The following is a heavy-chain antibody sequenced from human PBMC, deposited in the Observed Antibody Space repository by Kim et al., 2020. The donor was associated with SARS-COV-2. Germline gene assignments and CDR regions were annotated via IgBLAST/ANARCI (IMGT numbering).Heavy chain of an antibody. Sequence: GGSLRLSCAASGFTFSSYAMSWVRQAPGKGLEWVSAISGSGGSTYYADSVKGRFIISRDNSKNTLYLQMNSLRAEDTAVYYCAKDQEAMVYYGMDVWGQGTTVTVSS. CDR1: GFTFSSYA. CDR3: AKDQEAMVYYGMDV. V-gene: IGHV3-23*01. D-gene: IGHD5-18*01. CDR2: ISGSGGST. J-gene: IGHJ6*02.